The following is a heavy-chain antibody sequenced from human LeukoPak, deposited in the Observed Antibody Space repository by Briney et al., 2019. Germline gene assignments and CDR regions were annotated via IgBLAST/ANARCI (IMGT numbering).Heavy chain of an antibody. Sequence: SQTLSLTCAISGDSVSSNTAAWNWIRQSPARGLEWLGSTYDRSKCYNDYAVSVKSRITINPDTSKNQFSLQLNSVTPEDTAVYYCARGAEAAGDYYYMDVWGKGTTVTVSS. CDR1: GDSVSSNTAA. J-gene: IGHJ6*03. V-gene: IGHV6-1*01. CDR2: TYDRSKCYN. D-gene: IGHD6-13*01. CDR3: ARGAEAAGDYYYMDV.